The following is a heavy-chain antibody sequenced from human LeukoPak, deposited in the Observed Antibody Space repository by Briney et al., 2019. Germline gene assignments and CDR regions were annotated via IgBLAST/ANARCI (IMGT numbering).Heavy chain of an antibody. CDR1: GGSISSGGYY. D-gene: IGHD6-13*01. Sequence: PSQTLSLTCTVSGGSISSGGYYWSWIRQHPGKGLEWIGYIYYSGSTYYNPSLKSRVTISVDTSKNQFSLKLSSVTAADTAVYYCARTPGVAAAGIFGLDPWGQGTLVTVSS. CDR2: IYYSGST. J-gene: IGHJ5*02. V-gene: IGHV4-31*03. CDR3: ARTPGVAAAGIFGLDP.